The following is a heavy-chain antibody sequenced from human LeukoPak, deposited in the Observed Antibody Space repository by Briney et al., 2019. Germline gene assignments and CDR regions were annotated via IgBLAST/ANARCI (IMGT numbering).Heavy chain of an antibody. Sequence: GESLQISCKGSGYSINNYWIGWVRQMPGKGLEWMGIIYPADSDIRYSPSFQGQVTISADKSISTAYLQWSSLKASDTAMYYCARQEYCSGGSCYIWFDPWGQGTLVIVSS. CDR3: ARQEYCSGGSCYIWFDP. D-gene: IGHD2-15*01. V-gene: IGHV5-51*01. CDR1: GYSINNYW. CDR2: IYPADSDI. J-gene: IGHJ5*02.